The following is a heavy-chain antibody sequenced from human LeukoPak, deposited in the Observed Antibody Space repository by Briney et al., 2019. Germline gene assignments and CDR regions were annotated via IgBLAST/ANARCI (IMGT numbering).Heavy chain of an antibody. CDR3: GTEGGCRGGSCKTYYYYGMDV. CDR1: GYTLTGLS. CDR2: FNPEGGET. V-gene: IGHV1-24*01. Sequence: AASVQVSCKVCGYTLTGLSLNWVRQAPGKGLEWIGGFNPEGGETVYAQKFQGRVTMTEDTSTDTAYMELSRLRSQAAAVYYCGTEGGCRGGSCKTYYYYGMDVWGQGSTVTV. J-gene: IGHJ6*02. D-gene: IGHD2-15*01.